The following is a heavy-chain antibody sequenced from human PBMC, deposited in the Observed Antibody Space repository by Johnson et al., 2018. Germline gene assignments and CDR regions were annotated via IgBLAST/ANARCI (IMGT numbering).Heavy chain of an antibody. D-gene: IGHD4-11*01. CDR2: IGTAGDT. V-gene: IGHV3-13*01. CDR1: GFTFSSYD. J-gene: IGHJ3*02. Sequence: VQLVESGGGLVQPGGSLRLSFAASGFTFSSYDMHWVRQATGKGLEWVSAIGTAGDTYYPGSVKGRFTIPRENAKNSLYLQRNSLRAEDTAVYYCARDASRDYPDAFDIWGQGTMVTVSS. CDR3: ARDASRDYPDAFDI.